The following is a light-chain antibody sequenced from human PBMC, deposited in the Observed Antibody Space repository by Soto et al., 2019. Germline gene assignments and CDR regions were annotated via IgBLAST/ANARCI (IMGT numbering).Light chain of an antibody. Sequence: IVVTQSPATLSLSPGERATLSCRASESIRNNLAWYQQKPGQAPRLLIYAASTRATTIPARFSGSGSGTDFTLTISSLQSVDLAGYYCQQYHAWHLAFGGGTKVEIK. CDR3: QQYHAWHLA. J-gene: IGKJ4*01. V-gene: IGKV3-15*01. CDR1: ESIRNN. CDR2: AAS.